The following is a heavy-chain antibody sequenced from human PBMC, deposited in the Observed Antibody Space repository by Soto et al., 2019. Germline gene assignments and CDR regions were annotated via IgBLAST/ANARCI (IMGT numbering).Heavy chain of an antibody. J-gene: IGHJ6*02. CDR3: ARRIQYYYGLDV. Sequence: QVQLQESGPGLVKPSETLSLTCTVSGGSISSYYWTWIRQPPGKGLEWIGYIFDTGSTNDNPSLRSRVTISFDTPKNQFSLKLSSVTAADPAVYYCARRIQYYYGLDVWGQGTTVTVSS. D-gene: IGHD5-18*01. V-gene: IGHV4-59*08. CDR2: IFDTGST. CDR1: GGSISSYY.